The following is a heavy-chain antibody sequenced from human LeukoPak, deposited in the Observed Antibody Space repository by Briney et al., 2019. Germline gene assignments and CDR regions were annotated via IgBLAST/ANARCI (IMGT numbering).Heavy chain of an antibody. CDR1: GFTFSGSA. J-gene: IGHJ5*02. CDR3: AKDSGYHFWSGCNL. CDR2: IRSKANSYAT. V-gene: IGHV3-73*01. Sequence: GGSLRLSCAASGFTFSGSAMHWVRQASGKGLEWVGRIRSKANSYATAYAASVKGRFTISRDDSKNTAYLQMNSLKGEDTAIYYCAKDSGYHFWSGCNLWGQGTLVTVSS. D-gene: IGHD3-3*01.